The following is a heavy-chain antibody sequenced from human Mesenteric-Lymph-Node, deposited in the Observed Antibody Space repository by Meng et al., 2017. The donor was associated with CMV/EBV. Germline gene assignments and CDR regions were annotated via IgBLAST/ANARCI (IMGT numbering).Heavy chain of an antibody. J-gene: IGHJ4*02. V-gene: IGHV3-53*01. CDR2: IYSGGST. D-gene: IGHD5-24*01. CDR1: GFTVSSNY. Sequence: GESLKISCAASGFTVSSNYMSWVRQAPGKGLEWVSVIYSGGSTYYADSVKGRFTISRDNSKNTPYLQMNSLRAEDTAVYYCAREGDGYNSPFDYWGQGTLVTVSS. CDR3: AREGDGYNSPFDY.